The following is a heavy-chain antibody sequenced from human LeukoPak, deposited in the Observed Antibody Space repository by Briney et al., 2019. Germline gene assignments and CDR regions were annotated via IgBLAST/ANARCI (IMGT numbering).Heavy chain of an antibody. CDR2: INPNSGGT. CDR3: ARAEIYYDSSGYYFY. CDR1: GYTFTGYY. D-gene: IGHD3-22*01. J-gene: IGHJ4*02. V-gene: IGHV1-2*06. Sequence: ASVKVSCKASGYTFTGYYMHWVLQAPGQGLEWMGRINPNSGGTNYAQKFQGRVTMTRDTSISTAYMELSRLRSDDTAVYYCARAEIYYDSSGYYFYWGQGTLVTVSS.